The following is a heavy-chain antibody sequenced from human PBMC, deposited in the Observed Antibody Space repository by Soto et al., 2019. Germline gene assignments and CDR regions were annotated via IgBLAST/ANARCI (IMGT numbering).Heavy chain of an antibody. CDR3: AKRFTLFGVNKLHPDAEY. D-gene: IGHD3-3*01. Sequence: EVHLLESGGGLVQPGGSLRLSCAASGFTFSNHAMSWVRQTPGEGLEWVSGISFSGDNTYYADSVRGRSTVSRGNTQSTPYLQISSLRGEAPAVYACAKRFTLFGVNKLHPDAEYWGRGTLVTVSS. CDR2: ISFSGDNT. CDR1: GFTFSNHA. J-gene: IGHJ4*02. V-gene: IGHV3-23*01.